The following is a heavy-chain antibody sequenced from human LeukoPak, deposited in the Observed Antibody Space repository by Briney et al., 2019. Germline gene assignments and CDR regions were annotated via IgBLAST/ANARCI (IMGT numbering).Heavy chain of an antibody. D-gene: IGHD6-19*01. V-gene: IGHV4-59*12. CDR3: PGHSSGGWSLGSFDY. J-gene: IGHJ4*02. Sequence: PSETLSLTCTVSGGSITSYYWSWTRQPPGKGLEWIGYIYYIGSTNYNPSITSRVTISVDTSKNQFSLILSSVNPADPADYYVPGHSSGGWSLGSFDYWGQGTLVTVSS. CDR2: IYYIGST. CDR1: GGSITSYY.